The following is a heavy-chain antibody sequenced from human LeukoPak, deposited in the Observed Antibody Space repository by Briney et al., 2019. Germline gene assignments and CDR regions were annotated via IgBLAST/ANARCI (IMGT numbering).Heavy chain of an antibody. CDR2: IYYSGST. CDR3: ARIRDSSSWLPGDY. J-gene: IGHJ4*02. CDR1: GGSISSYY. Sequence: SETLSLTCTVSGGSISSYYWSWIRQPPGKGLEWIEYIYYSGSTNYNPSLKSRVTISVDTSKNQFSLKLSSVTAADTAVYYCARIRDSSSWLPGDYWGQGTLVTVSS. V-gene: IGHV4-59*01. D-gene: IGHD6-13*01.